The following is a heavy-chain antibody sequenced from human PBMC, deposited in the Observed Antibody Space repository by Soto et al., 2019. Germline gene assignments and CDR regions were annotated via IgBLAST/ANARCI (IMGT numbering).Heavy chain of an antibody. J-gene: IGHJ4*02. CDR3: AHGEYSGDSWCFFDY. CDR2: VYWDDGK. Sequence: QITLKASGPTLVKPTQTLTLTCTLSGFSLNGRGVRVGWIRQSPGKALEWLALVYWDDGKRYSPSLKNRLTVTKDTLKSQVVLTMTNMDPADTGTYYCAHGEYSGDSWCFFDYWGQGTLVTVSS. D-gene: IGHD2-8*01. CDR1: GFSLNGRGVR. V-gene: IGHV2-5*02.